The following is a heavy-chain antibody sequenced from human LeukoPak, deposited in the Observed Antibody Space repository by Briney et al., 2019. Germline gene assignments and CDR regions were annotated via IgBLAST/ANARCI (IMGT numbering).Heavy chain of an antibody. D-gene: IGHD3-22*01. CDR1: GGSFSGYY. CDR3: ARGRGPYYYDSSGYRAAYTFDI. CDR2: INHSGST. J-gene: IGHJ3*02. Sequence: SETLSLTCAVYGGSFSGYYWSRIRQPPGKRLEWIGEINHSGSTNYNPSLKSRVTISVDTSKNQFSLKLSSVTAADTAVYYCARGRGPYYYDSSGYRAAYTFDIWGQGTMVTVSS. V-gene: IGHV4-34*01.